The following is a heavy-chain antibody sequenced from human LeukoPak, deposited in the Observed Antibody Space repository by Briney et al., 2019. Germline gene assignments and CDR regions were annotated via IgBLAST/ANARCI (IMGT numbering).Heavy chain of an antibody. D-gene: IGHD3-9*01. Sequence: KASETLSLTCTVSGDSISSAAHYYGWMPQPPGRGLELIGNIYYSGTTYYNPSIRSRATISANTSKNQVSLKLSSVTAANTAVYYCVTKVSTGFDGRGYIDYWGQGTLVTVSS. CDR3: VTKVSTGFDGRGYIDY. V-gene: IGHV4-39*01. J-gene: IGHJ4*02. CDR1: GDSISSAAHY. CDR2: IYYSGTT.